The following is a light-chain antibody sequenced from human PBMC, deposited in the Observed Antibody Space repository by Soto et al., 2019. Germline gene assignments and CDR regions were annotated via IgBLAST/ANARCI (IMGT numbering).Light chain of an antibody. V-gene: IGLV1-44*01. CDR2: NTY. J-gene: IGLJ3*02. CDR3: AAWDDSLNGPV. CDR1: SSNLGSNS. Sequence: QAVATQPPSASGTPGQRVIISCSGSSSNLGSNSGNWYQQLPGTAPKLLIYNTYQRPLGVPDRFSGSKSGTSASLAISGLQSEDEGDYFCAAWDDSLNGPVFGGGTQLTVL.